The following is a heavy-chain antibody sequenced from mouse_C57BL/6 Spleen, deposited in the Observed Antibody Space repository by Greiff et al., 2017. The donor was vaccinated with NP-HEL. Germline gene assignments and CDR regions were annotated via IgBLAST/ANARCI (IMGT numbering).Heavy chain of an antibody. Sequence: VQLQQPGAELVKPGASVKLSCKASGYTFTSYWMHWVKQRPGRGLEWIGRIVPDSGGTKYNEQFKSKATLTVDTPSSTAYMQLSSLPSEDAAVYYCARSYYGSSPYYAMGDWGKGTSVTVSS. CDR1: GYTFTSYW. CDR2: IVPDSGGT. V-gene: IGHV1-72*01. D-gene: IGHD1-1*01. CDR3: ARSYYGSSPYYAMGD. J-gene: IGHJ4*01.